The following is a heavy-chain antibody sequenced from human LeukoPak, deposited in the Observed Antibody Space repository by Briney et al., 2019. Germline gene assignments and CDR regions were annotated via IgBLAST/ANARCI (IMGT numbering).Heavy chain of an antibody. J-gene: IGHJ1*01. CDR2: INSDGSSA. V-gene: IGHV3-74*01. Sequence: PGGSLRLSCAASGFTFSSYWMHWIRQAPGKGLVWVSRINSDGSSASYVDSVKGRFTISRDNAKNTLFLQMNSLRAEDTAVYYCARGGTLEYFQHWGQGTLVTVSS. CDR1: GFTFSSYW. CDR3: ARGGTLEYFQH.